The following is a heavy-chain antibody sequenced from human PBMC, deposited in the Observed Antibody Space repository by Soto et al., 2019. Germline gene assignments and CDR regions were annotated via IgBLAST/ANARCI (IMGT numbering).Heavy chain of an antibody. D-gene: IGHD6-6*01. CDR3: AGRSSSSLGSLFDP. CDR2: MYYTGNK. Sequence: SETLSLTCTVSGGSISSSTYYWDWIRQPPGKGLEWIGAMYYTGNKNYNPSLESRVTMSVDTSKNQFSLKLSSVTPTDTAVYYCAGRSSSSLGSLFDPWGRGIQVTVS. V-gene: IGHV4-39*01. J-gene: IGHJ5*02. CDR1: GGSISSSTYY.